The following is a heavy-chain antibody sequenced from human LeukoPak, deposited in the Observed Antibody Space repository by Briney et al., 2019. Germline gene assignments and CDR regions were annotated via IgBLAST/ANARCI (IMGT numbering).Heavy chain of an antibody. CDR2: INNDGSIT. CDR1: GFIFSRYW. V-gene: IGHV3-74*01. Sequence: QRGESLKISCAASGFIFSRYWMHWVRQVPGKELVWVSRINNDGSITNSADSVKGRFTISRDNAKDTLYLQMDSLRAEDTAIYYCARGPSVLGAIDNWGQGTLVAVSS. D-gene: IGHD3-10*01. CDR3: ARGPSVLGAIDN. J-gene: IGHJ4*02.